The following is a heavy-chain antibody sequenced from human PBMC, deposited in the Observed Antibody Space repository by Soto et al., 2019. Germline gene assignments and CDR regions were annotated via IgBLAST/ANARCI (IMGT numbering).Heavy chain of an antibody. CDR1: GYTFTGYY. J-gene: IGHJ6*02. V-gene: IGHV1-2*04. CDR2: INPNSGGT. D-gene: IGHD3-3*01. CDR3: AREPHSPGGYYDFWSGYPNYYYYGMDV. Sequence: PSVKVSCKASGYTFTGYYMHWVRQAPGQGLEWMGWINPNSGGTNYAQKFQGWVTMTRDTSISTAYMELSRLRSDDTAVYYCAREPHSPGGYYDFWSGYPNYYYYGMDVWGQGTTVTVSS.